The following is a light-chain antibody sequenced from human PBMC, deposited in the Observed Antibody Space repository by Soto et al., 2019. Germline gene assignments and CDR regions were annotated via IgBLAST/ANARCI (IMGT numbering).Light chain of an antibody. Sequence: QSALAQPPSASGTPGQRVTISCSGTSSNIGSNYVFWYQHLPGMAPKLLIYKNNQRPSGVPDRFSASKSGTSASLAISGLRTEDEADYHCAAWDDTLTGLYVFGTGTKV. V-gene: IGLV1-47*01. CDR3: AAWDDTLTGLYV. CDR1: SSNIGSNY. CDR2: KNN. J-gene: IGLJ1*01.